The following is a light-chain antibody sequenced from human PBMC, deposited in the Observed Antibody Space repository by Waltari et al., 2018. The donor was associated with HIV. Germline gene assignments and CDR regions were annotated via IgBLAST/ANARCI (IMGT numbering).Light chain of an antibody. J-gene: IGLJ2*01. CDR1: WQDIGSSF. CDR3: STWDNRLGTYI. CDR2: RND. Sequence: QSVLTQPPSASATPGQRVVISCSGTWQDIGSSFVYWYQLLPGTPPKLLISRNDPRPSGVPDRFSGSKSDSSASLAVTDLRSEDEGDYYCSTWDNRLGTYIFGGGTKLTVL. V-gene: IGLV1-47*01.